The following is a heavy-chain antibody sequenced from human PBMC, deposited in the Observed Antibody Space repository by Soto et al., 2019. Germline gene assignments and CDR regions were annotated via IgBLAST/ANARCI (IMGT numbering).Heavy chain of an antibody. CDR2: TGDGDT. CDR3: ARGSSGWGVDY. J-gene: IGHJ4*02. Sequence: EVQLLESGGGLVQPGGSLRLSCTASGFTFSSYGMNWVRQAPEKGLEWVSATGDGDTYYADSVRGRFTISRDDSKNTLFLQMNTLTAEDTAVYYCARGSSGWGVDYWGQGTLVTVSS. D-gene: IGHD6-19*01. CDR1: GFTFSSYG. V-gene: IGHV3-23*01.